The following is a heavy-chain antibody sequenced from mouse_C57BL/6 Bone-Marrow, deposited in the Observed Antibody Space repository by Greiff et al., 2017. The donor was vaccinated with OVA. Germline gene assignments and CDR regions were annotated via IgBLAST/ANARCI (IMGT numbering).Heavy chain of an antibody. CDR1: GFNIKDDY. V-gene: IGHV14-4*01. CDR2: IDPENGDT. CDR3: THHGSSPWFAY. J-gene: IGHJ3*01. Sequence: VQLQQSGAELVRPGASVKLSCTASGFNIKDDYMHWVKQRPEQGLEWIGWIDPENGDTEYATKFQGKATITADTSSNTAYLQLSSLTSEDTAVYYWTHHGSSPWFAYWGQGTLVTVSA. D-gene: IGHD1-1*01.